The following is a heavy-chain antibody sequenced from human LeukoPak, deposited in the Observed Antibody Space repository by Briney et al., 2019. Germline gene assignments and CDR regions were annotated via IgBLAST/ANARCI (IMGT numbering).Heavy chain of an antibody. J-gene: IGHJ4*02. D-gene: IGHD3-22*01. CDR3: ARNYDSGGYYSGFDY. CDR2: IYRSGST. V-gene: IGHV4-38-2*02. Sequence: PSETLSLTCTVSGYSVSSGYYWGWIGQSPGKGREWIASIYRSGSTYYNPSLKSRVTISVDTSKNQFSLKLSSVTAADTAVYYCARNYDSGGYYSGFDYWGQGTLVTVSS. CDR1: GYSVSSGYY.